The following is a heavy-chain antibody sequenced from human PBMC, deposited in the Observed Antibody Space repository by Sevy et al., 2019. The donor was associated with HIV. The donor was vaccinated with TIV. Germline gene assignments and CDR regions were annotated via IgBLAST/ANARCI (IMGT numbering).Heavy chain of an antibody. J-gene: IGHJ6*02. V-gene: IGHV3-30-3*01. Sequence: GESLKISCAASGFTFSSYAMHWVRQAPGKGLEWVAVISYDGSNKYYADSVKGRFTISRDNSKNTLYLQMDGLRAEDTALYYCARDDEPDYYYFDMDVGGQGTTVTVSS. CDR1: GFTFSSYA. CDR3: ARDDEPDYYYFDMDV. CDR2: ISYDGSNK.